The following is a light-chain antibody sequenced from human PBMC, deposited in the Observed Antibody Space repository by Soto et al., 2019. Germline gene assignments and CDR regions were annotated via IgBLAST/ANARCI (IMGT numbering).Light chain of an antibody. CDR3: HQYYTLPLT. CDR1: QSVLYDLNNNNY. V-gene: IGKV4-1*01. Sequence: IVMTKSPEFLGVSLSERATINCQSNQSVLYDLNNNNYLAWYQQKPGQPLKKIIHWGSFRYYVVSDRFSGSGSATDFTLTISSLQVEDVAVYYCHQYYTLPLTFGGGTKVDIK. J-gene: IGKJ4*01. CDR2: WGS.